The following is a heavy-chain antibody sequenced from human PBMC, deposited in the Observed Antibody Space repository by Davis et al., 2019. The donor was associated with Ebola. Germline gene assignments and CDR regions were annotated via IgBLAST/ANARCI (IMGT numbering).Heavy chain of an antibody. CDR1: GGSISSYY. CDR3: ARGGRTFDP. CDR2: INHSGST. Sequence: SETLSLTCTVSGGSISSYYWSWIRQPPGKGLEWIGEINHSGSTNYNPSLKSRVTISVDTSKNQFSLKLSSVTAADTAVYYCARGGRTFDPWGQGTLVTVSS. V-gene: IGHV4-34*01. J-gene: IGHJ5*02.